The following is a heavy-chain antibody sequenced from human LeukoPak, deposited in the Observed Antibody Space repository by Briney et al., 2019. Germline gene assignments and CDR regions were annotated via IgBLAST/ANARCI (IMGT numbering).Heavy chain of an antibody. CDR3: ARDNDFWSAPSWFDP. CDR1: GYTFTSYA. V-gene: IGHV1-3*01. CDR2: INAGNGNT. Sequence: VASVTVSCTASGYTFTSYAMHWVRQAPGQRLEWMGWINAGNGNTKYSQKFQGRVTITRDTSASTAYMELSSLRSEDTAVYYCARDNDFWSAPSWFDPWGQGTLVTVSS. J-gene: IGHJ5*02. D-gene: IGHD3-3*01.